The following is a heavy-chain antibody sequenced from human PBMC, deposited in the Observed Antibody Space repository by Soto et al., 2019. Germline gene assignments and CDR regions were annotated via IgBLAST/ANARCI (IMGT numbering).Heavy chain of an antibody. D-gene: IGHD2-15*01. CDR3: AHKGGRGAGMDV. CDR2: IYYSGGT. CDR1: GGSISSSSYF. Sequence: SETLSLTCTVSGGSISSSSYFWGWIRQPPGKGLEWIGSIYYSGGTYYNPSLKSRVTITKDTSKNQVVLTMTNMDPVDTATYYCAHKGGRGAGMDVWGQGTTVTVSS. J-gene: IGHJ6*02. V-gene: IGHV4-39*06.